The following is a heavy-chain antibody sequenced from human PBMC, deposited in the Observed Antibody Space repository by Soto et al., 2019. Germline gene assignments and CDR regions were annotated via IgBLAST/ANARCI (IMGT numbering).Heavy chain of an antibody. Sequence: ASVKVSCKASGYTFTSYAMHWVRQAPGQRLEWMGWINAGNGNTKYSQKFQGRVTITRDTSASTAYMELSSLRSEDTAVYYCARDGLVVVAATSAFDIWGQGTMVTVSS. J-gene: IGHJ3*02. D-gene: IGHD2-15*01. V-gene: IGHV1-3*01. CDR2: INAGNGNT. CDR1: GYTFTSYA. CDR3: ARDGLVVVAATSAFDI.